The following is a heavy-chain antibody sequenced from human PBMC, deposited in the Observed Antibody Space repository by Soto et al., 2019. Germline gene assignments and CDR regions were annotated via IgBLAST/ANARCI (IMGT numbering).Heavy chain of an antibody. CDR1: GGTFSSYA. CDR3: ARDKYDSSGYLGF. V-gene: IGHV1-69*13. Sequence: SVKVSCKTSGGTFSSYAISWVRQAPGQGLEWMGGIIPIFGTANYAQKFQGRVTITADESTSTAYMELSSLRSEDTAVYYCARDKYDSSGYLGFWGQGTLVTVSS. J-gene: IGHJ4*02. CDR2: IIPIFGTA. D-gene: IGHD3-22*01.